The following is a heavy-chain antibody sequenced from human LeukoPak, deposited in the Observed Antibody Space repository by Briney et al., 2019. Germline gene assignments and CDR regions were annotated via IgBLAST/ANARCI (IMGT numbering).Heavy chain of an antibody. CDR3: AAGTRKYGMDV. J-gene: IGHJ6*02. Sequence: GGSLRLSCAASGFIFTDYWMHWVRQGPGKELVWVARIRGDGRATTYADSVKGRFTISRDNAMNTVFLQMKSLRAEDTAVYYCAAGTRKYGMDVWGQGTTVTVSS. V-gene: IGHV3-74*03. D-gene: IGHD6-13*01. CDR2: IRGDGRAT. CDR1: GFIFTDYW.